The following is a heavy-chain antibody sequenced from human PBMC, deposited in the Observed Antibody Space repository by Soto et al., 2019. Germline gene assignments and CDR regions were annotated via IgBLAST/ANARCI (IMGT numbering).Heavy chain of an antibody. CDR2: ISAYNGNT. D-gene: IGHD3-3*01. CDR1: GYTFISYG. Sequence: ASVKVSCKASGYTFISYGFSWVRQAPGQGLEWMGWISAYNGNTNYAEKLQGRVTMTTDTSTSTAYMELRSLRSDDTAVYYCARASFYDIWSGNVRGYYGMDVWG. CDR3: ARASFYDIWSGNVRGYYGMDV. V-gene: IGHV1-18*01. J-gene: IGHJ6*02.